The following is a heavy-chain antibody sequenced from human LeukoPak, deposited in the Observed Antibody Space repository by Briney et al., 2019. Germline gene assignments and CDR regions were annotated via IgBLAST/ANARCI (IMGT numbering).Heavy chain of an antibody. CDR3: AKGSIKSYYDF. J-gene: IGHJ4*02. CDR2: ISGSGGGP. CDR1: GFTFSSYA. V-gene: IGHV3-23*01. D-gene: IGHD6-6*01. Sequence: GGSLRLSCAASGFTFSSYAMSWVRQAPGKGLEWVSAISGSGGGPSYTDSVKGRFTISRDNSKNTLFLQMDSLRAEDTAVYYCAKGSIKSYYDFWGQGTLVTVYS.